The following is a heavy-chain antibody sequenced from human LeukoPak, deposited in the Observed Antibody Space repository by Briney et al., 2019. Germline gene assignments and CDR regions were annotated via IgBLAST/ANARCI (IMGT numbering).Heavy chain of an antibody. V-gene: IGHV1-69*04. Sequence: ASVKVSSKASGGTFSIYTISWVRQAPGQGLEWMGRIIPILGIANYAQKFQGRVTITADKSTSTAYMELSSLRSEDTAVYYCAIESYNWFDPWGQGTLVTVSS. CDR3: AIESYNWFDP. CDR2: IIPILGIA. J-gene: IGHJ5*02. CDR1: GGTFSIYT.